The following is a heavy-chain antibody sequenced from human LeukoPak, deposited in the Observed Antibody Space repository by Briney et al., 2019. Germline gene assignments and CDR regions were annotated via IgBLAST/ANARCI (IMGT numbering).Heavy chain of an antibody. D-gene: IGHD2-2*01. CDR2: IYYSGST. Sequence: SQTLSLTCTVSGGSISSGDYYWSWIRQPPGTGREWIGYIYYSGSTYYNPSLKSRVTISVDTSKNQFSLKLSSVTAADTAVYYCARDIPDPIIVVVPAGWFDPWGQGTLVTVSS. J-gene: IGHJ5*02. CDR1: GGSISSGDYY. CDR3: ARDIPDPIIVVVPAGWFDP. V-gene: IGHV4-30-4*08.